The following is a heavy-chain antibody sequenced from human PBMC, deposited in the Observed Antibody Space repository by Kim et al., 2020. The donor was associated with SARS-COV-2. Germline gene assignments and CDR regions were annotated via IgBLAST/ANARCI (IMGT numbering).Heavy chain of an antibody. CDR3: AKDGDILTGYEFDY. D-gene: IGHD3-9*01. CDR2: IWYDGSNK. CDR1: GFTFSSYG. V-gene: IGHV3-33*06. J-gene: IGHJ4*02. Sequence: GGSLRLSCAASGFTFSSYGMHWVRQAPGKGLEWVAVIWYDGSNKYYADSVKGRFTISRDNSKNTLYLQMNSLRAEDTAVYYCAKDGDILTGYEFDYWGQGTLVTVSS.